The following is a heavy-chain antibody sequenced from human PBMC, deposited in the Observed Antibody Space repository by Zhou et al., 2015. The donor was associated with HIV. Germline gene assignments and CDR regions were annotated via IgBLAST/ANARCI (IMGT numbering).Heavy chain of an antibody. CDR2: INPSGGGT. CDR3: ARDSGRPKDYTWGWYFDL. V-gene: IGHV1-46*01. CDR1: GYTFTTNY. J-gene: IGHJ2*01. Sequence: QVQLVQSGAEVKTPGASVKVSCKASGYTFTTNYLHWVRQAPGQGLEWMGIINPSGGGTKYAQKFQGRVTLTRDTSTSTVNMELSSLSSEDTALYYCARDSGRPKDYTWGWYFDLWGRGTLITVSS. D-gene: IGHD3-16*01.